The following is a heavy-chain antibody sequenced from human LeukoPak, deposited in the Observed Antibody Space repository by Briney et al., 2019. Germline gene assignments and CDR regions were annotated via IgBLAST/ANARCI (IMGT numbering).Heavy chain of an antibody. Sequence: SETLSLTCTVTGGSISSYYWSWIRQPAGKGLEWIGRIYSSGSTNYNPSLKSRATMSVDTSKNQFSLKLSSVTAADTAVYYCARGQYHLLYWYFDLWGRGTLVTVSS. CDR3: ARGQYHLLYWYFDL. V-gene: IGHV4-4*07. CDR2: IYSSGST. D-gene: IGHD2-2*01. J-gene: IGHJ2*01. CDR1: GGSISSYY.